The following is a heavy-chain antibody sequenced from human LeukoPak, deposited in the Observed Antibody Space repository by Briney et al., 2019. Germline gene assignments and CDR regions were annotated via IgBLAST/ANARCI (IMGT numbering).Heavy chain of an antibody. V-gene: IGHV3-66*01. J-gene: IGHJ4*02. CDR1: GFNVSSNY. Sequence: QPGGSLRLSCAASGFNVSSNYMSWVRRAPGKGLEWVSVIYSGGSTYYADSVKGRFTISRDNSKNTLYLQMNSLRAEDTAVYYCARGLIAAFFDYWGQGTLVTVSS. D-gene: IGHD6-13*01. CDR2: IYSGGST. CDR3: ARGLIAAFFDY.